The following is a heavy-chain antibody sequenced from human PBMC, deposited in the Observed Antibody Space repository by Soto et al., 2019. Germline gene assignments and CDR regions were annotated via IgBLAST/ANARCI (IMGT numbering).Heavy chain of an antibody. CDR3: ARRPRASRAWFDP. Sequence: GGSLRLSCAASGFTFSSYWMHWVRQAPGKGLVWVSRINSDGSSTSYADSVKGRFTISRDNAKNTLYLQMNSLRAEDTAVYYCARRPRASRAWFDPWGKGTLVTVSS. D-gene: IGHD3-10*01. CDR1: GFTFSSYW. CDR2: INSDGSST. J-gene: IGHJ5*02. V-gene: IGHV3-74*01.